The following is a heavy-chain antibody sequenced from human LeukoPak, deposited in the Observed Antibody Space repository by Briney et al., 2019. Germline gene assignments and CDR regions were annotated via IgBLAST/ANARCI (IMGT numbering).Heavy chain of an antibody. V-gene: IGHV4-34*01. J-gene: IGHJ6*03. CDR1: GGSFSGYY. CDR2: INHSGST. D-gene: IGHD3-3*01. Sequence: SETLSLTCAVYGGSFSGYYWSWIRQPPGKGVEWIGEINHSGSTNYNPSLKSRVTISVDTSKNQFSLKLSSVTAADTAVYYCARVRSYFWSDNYYMDVWGKGTTVTVSS. CDR3: ARVRSYFWSDNYYMDV.